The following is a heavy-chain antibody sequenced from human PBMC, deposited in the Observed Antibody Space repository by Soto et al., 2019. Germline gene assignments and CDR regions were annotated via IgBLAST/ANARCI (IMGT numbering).Heavy chain of an antibody. CDR1: GGSISNTNW. J-gene: IGHJ4*02. V-gene: IGHV4-4*02. CDR2: IYHSGST. D-gene: IGHD1-26*01. CDR3: ASRLGATRFDN. Sequence: QVQLQESGPGLVKPSGTLSLTCAISGGSISNTNWWSWVRQPPGKGLEWIGEIYHSGSTNYNPSLKSRLNISVDKSRDQFSLRLSSVTAADTAVYYCASRLGATRFDNWGQGILVTVSS.